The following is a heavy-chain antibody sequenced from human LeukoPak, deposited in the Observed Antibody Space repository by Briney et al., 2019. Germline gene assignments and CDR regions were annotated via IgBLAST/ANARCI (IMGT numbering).Heavy chain of an antibody. J-gene: IGHJ4*02. D-gene: IGHD6-19*01. CDR2: IIPILGIA. CDR3: ARRHAGGWTDY. V-gene: IGHV1-69*04. Sequence: ASVKVSCKASGGTFSSYAISWVRQAPGQGLEWMGRIIPILGIANYAQKFQGRVTITADKSTSTAYMELSSLGSEDTAVYYCARRHAGGWTDYWGQGTLVTVSS. CDR1: GGTFSSYA.